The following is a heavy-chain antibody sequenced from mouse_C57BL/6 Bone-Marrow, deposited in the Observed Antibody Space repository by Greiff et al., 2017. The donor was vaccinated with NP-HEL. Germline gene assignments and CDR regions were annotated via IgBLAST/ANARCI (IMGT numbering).Heavy chain of an antibody. V-gene: IGHV1-59*01. CDR1: GYTFTSYW. Sequence: VQLQQSGAELVRPGTSVKLSCKASGYTFTSYWMHWVKQRPGQGLEWIGVIDPSDSYTNYNQKFKGKATLTVDTSSSTAYMQLSSLTSEDSAVYYCARCYYGSSYWFAYWGQGTLVTVSA. D-gene: IGHD1-1*01. CDR3: ARCYYGSSYWFAY. J-gene: IGHJ3*01. CDR2: IDPSDSYT.